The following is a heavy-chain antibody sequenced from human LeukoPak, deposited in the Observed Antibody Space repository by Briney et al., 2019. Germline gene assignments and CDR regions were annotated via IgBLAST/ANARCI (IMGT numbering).Heavy chain of an antibody. Sequence: SQTLSLTCTVSGGSLSSSSYYWGWIRQPPGKGLEWIGSIYYSGSTYYNPSLKSRVTISVDTSKNQFSLKLSSVTAADTAVYYCARHLNYYYYMDVWGKGTTVTVSS. CDR1: GGSLSSSSYY. V-gene: IGHV4-39*01. D-gene: IGHD3-9*01. CDR3: ARHLNYYYYMDV. CDR2: IYYSGST. J-gene: IGHJ6*03.